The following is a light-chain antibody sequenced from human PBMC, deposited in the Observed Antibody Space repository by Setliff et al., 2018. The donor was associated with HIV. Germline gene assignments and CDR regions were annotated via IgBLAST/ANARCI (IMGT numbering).Light chain of an antibody. CDR1: SSDVGGYDY. J-gene: IGLJ1*01. V-gene: IGLV2-14*01. CDR2: GVS. Sequence: QSVLTQPASVSGSPGQSITISCTGTSSDVGGYDYVSWYQHHPGKAPKLIIYGVSNRPSGVSSRFSGSKSGNTASLTISGLQSDDEADYYCTSKRTSIFLLDVFGTGTKVT. CDR3: TSKRTSIFLLDV.